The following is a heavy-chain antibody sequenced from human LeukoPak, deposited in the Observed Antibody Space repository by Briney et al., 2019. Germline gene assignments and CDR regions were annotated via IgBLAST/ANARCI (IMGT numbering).Heavy chain of an antibody. CDR1: GGSISSYY. V-gene: IGHV4-59*08. J-gene: IGHJ6*02. Sequence: KSSETLSLTCTVSGGSISSYYWSWIRQPPGKGLEWIGYIYYSGSTNYNPSLKSRVTISVDTSKNQFSLKLSSVTAADTAVYYCARQGRSGYDFWSGYYLDVWGQGTTVTVSS. D-gene: IGHD3-3*01. CDR2: IYYSGST. CDR3: ARQGRSGYDFWSGYYLDV.